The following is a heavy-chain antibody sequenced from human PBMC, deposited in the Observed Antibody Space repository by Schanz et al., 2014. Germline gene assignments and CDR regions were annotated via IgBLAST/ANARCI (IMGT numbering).Heavy chain of an antibody. D-gene: IGHD2-2*01. CDR3: AKDSTHIDIVLVPTAIDY. J-gene: IGHJ4*02. CDR1: GFTFSSYA. Sequence: VQLLDSGGGLVQPGRSLRLSCAASGFTFSSYAMHWVRQAPGKGLEWVAAMSYDGSIKYYGDSVKGRFTISRDNSRNTLYLQMNSLRSEDTAVYYCAKDSTHIDIVLVPTAIDYWGQGTLVTVSS. V-gene: IGHV3-30*18. CDR2: MSYDGSIK.